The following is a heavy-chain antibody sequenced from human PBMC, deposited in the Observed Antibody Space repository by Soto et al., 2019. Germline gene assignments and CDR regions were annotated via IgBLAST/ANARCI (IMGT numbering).Heavy chain of an antibody. D-gene: IGHD6-19*01. Sequence: GGSLRLSCAASGFTVSSNYMSWVRQAPGKGLEWVSVIYSGGSTYYADSVKGRFTISRDNSKNTLYLQMNSLRAEDTAVYYCARDPGIAVGRYYYYYGMDVWGQGTTVTVSS. CDR1: GFTVSSNY. CDR2: IYSGGST. CDR3: ARDPGIAVGRYYYYYGMDV. V-gene: IGHV3-53*01. J-gene: IGHJ6*02.